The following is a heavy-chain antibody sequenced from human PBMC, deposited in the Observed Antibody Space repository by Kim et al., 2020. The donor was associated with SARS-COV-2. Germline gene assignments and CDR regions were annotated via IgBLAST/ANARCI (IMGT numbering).Heavy chain of an antibody. J-gene: IGHJ5*02. V-gene: IGHV1-69*13. D-gene: IGHD3-10*01. CDR3: ARGGGYYGSGSYYYNWFDP. CDR2: IIPIFGTA. CDR1: GGTFSSYA. Sequence: SVKVSCKASGGTFSSYAISWVRQAPGQGLEWMGGIIPIFGTANYAQKFQGRVTITADESTSTAYMELSSLRSEDTAVYYCARGGGYYGSGSYYYNWFDPWGQGTLVTVSS.